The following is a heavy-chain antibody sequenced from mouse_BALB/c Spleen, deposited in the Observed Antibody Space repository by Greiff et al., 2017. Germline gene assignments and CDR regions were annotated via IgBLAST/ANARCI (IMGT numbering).Heavy chain of an antibody. V-gene: IGHV5-9*03. CDR3: ARSYYGKGYYFDY. Sequence: EVNVVESGGGLVKPGGSLKLSCAASGFTFSSYTMSWVRQTPEKRLEWVATISSGGGNTYYPDSVKGRFTISRDNAKNNLYLQMSSLRSEDTALYYCARSYYGKGYYFDYWGQGTTLTVSS. CDR1: GFTFSSYT. CDR2: ISSGGGNT. J-gene: IGHJ2*01. D-gene: IGHD2-10*01.